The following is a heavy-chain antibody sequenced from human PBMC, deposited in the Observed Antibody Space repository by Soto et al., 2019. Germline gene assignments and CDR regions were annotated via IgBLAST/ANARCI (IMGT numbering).Heavy chain of an antibody. V-gene: IGHV4-59*08. J-gene: IGHJ6*04. Sequence: QVQLQESGPGLVKPSETLSLTCTVSGGSISSYYWSWIRQPPGKGLEWIGYIYYSGSTNYNPSLKSRAAIAVDTSKNQFSLKLSSVAAADTAVDYCARRGGSSWRMDVWGKGTTVTVSS. CDR2: IYYSGST. CDR1: GGSISSYY. D-gene: IGHD6-13*01. CDR3: ARRGGSSWRMDV.